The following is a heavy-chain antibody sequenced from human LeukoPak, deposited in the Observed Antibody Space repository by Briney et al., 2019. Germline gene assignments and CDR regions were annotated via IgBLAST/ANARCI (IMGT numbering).Heavy chain of an antibody. Sequence: ASVKVSCKASGYTFTSYDINWVRQATGQGLEWMGWMNPNSGNTGYAQKFQGRVTMTRNTSISTAYMELSSLRSEDTAVYYCARWYSSGWQYYYYGMDVWGQGTTVTVSS. J-gene: IGHJ6*02. V-gene: IGHV1-8*01. CDR3: ARWYSSGWQYYYYGMDV. D-gene: IGHD6-19*01. CDR2: MNPNSGNT. CDR1: GYTFTSYD.